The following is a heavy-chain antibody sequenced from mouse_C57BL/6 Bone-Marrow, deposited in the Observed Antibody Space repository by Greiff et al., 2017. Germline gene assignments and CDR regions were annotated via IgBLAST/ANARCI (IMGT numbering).Heavy chain of an antibody. D-gene: IGHD2-5*01. Sequence: VPVKQSVAELVRPGASVKLSCTASGFNIKNTYMHWVKQRPDQGLEWIGRIDPANGNTKYAPKFQGTATITADTSSNTAYLQLSSLTTEDTAIYYFARTAYYSNLFYYAMDYWGQGTSVTVSS. V-gene: IGHV14-3*01. CDR3: ARTAYYSNLFYYAMDY. CDR2: IDPANGNT. J-gene: IGHJ4*01. CDR1: GFNIKNTY.